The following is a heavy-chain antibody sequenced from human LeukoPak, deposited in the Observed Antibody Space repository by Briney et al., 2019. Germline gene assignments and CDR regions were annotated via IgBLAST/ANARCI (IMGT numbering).Heavy chain of an antibody. V-gene: IGHV3-21*01. CDR3: ARDREGLRFLEWLLMGYMDV. CDR1: GFTFSSYS. CDR2: ISSSSSYI. Sequence: PGGSLRLSCAASGFTFSSYSMNWVRQAPGKGLEWVSSISSSSSYIYYADSVKGRFTISRDNAKNSLYLQMNSLRAEDTAVYYCARDREGLRFLEWLLMGYMDVWGKGTTVTVSS. J-gene: IGHJ6*03. D-gene: IGHD3-3*01.